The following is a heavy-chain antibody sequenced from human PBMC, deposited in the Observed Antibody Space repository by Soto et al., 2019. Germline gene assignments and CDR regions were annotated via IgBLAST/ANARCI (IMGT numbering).Heavy chain of an antibody. D-gene: IGHD6-19*01. CDR2: ISTFNGNA. Sequence: ASVNVSCKASGYTFSSNCVSWVRQAPGQGLEWMGWISTFNGNAHYAQKFQGRVTMTTDTSTNTAYMELTSLSSDDTAVYYCARLHGYSSGWYDYWGQGTLVTVSS. J-gene: IGHJ4*02. CDR1: GYTFSSNC. V-gene: IGHV1-18*04. CDR3: ARLHGYSSGWYDY.